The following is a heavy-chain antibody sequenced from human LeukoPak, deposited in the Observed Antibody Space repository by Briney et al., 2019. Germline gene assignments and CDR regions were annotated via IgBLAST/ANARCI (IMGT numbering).Heavy chain of an antibody. CDR3: ARDWGGIAAAGNWFDP. J-gene: IGHJ5*02. V-gene: IGHV4-4*07. Sequence: SETLSLTCTVSGGSIRSYYWSWIRKPAGKGLEWIGRFYTSGATNYNPSLKSRVSMSVDTSKNQFSLKLTSVTAADTAVYYCARDWGGIAAAGNWFDPWGQGTLVTVSS. CDR1: GGSIRSYY. D-gene: IGHD6-13*01. CDR2: FYTSGAT.